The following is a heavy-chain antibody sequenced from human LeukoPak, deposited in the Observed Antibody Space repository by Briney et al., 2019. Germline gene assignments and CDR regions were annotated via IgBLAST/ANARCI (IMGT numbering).Heavy chain of an antibody. V-gene: IGHV4-34*01. CDR3: ARALGVLERLRNGMDV. CDR1: GGSFSSYY. CDR2: INHSGST. Sequence: SSETLSLTCAVYGGSFSSYYWSWIRQPPGKGLEWIGEINHSGSTNYNPSLKSRVTISVDTSKNQFSLKLSSVTAADTAVYYCARALGVLERLRNGMDVWGQGTTVTVSS. J-gene: IGHJ6*02. D-gene: IGHD4-17*01.